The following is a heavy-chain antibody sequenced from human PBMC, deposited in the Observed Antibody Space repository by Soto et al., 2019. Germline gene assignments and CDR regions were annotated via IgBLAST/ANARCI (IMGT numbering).Heavy chain of an antibody. CDR1: GFTCSTYG. CDR2: GGSGGST. Sequence: DVQLLESGGGSIQRGGSLRLSCAASGFTCSTYGMTWVRQAPGKRLEWVSYGGSGGSTYYADSVKGRFTISRDNSKNTLYLQMNSLRAEDTAVYYCVKFRGRAYHYYYMDVCGNGTTVTVSS. V-gene: IGHV3-23*01. CDR3: VKFRGRAYHYYYMDV. D-gene: IGHD3-16*01. J-gene: IGHJ6*03.